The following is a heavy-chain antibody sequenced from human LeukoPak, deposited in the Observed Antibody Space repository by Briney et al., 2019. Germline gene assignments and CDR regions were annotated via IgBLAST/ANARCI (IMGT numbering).Heavy chain of an antibody. CDR1: GFTFSSYT. D-gene: IGHD3-16*02. V-gene: IGHV3-74*01. CDR3: ARGTAGYHSSYFDY. J-gene: IGHJ4*02. Sequence: GGSLRLSCTASGFTFSSYTMSWVRQAPGKGLVWVSRINSDGSATAYADSVKGRFTISRDNAENTLYLQMNSLRAEDTAVYYCARGTAGYHSSYFDYWGQGTLVTVSS. CDR2: INSDGSAT.